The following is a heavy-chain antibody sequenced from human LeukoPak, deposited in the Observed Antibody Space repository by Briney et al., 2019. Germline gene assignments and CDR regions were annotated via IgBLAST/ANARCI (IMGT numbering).Heavy chain of an antibody. CDR2: ISGSGGST. Sequence: PGGSLRLSCAASGFTFSSYAMSWVRQAPAKGLEGVSAISGSGGSTYYADSVKGRFTISRDNSKNTLYLQMNSLRAGDTAVYYCAKDRAYCSSTSCYNDYYYGMDVWGQGTTVTVSS. J-gene: IGHJ6*02. D-gene: IGHD2-2*02. V-gene: IGHV3-23*01. CDR1: GFTFSSYA. CDR3: AKDRAYCSSTSCYNDYYYGMDV.